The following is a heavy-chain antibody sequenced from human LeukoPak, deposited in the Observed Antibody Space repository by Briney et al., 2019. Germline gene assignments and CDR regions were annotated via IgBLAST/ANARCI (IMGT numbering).Heavy chain of an antibody. CDR1: GYTLTELS. V-gene: IGHV1-24*01. J-gene: IGHJ3*02. CDR2: FDPEDGET. CDR3: ATDFRNNYDILTGYYFTGDAFDI. D-gene: IGHD3-9*01. Sequence: ASVKVSCKVSGYTLTELSMHWVRQAPGKGLEWMGGFDPEDGETIYAQKFQGRVTMTEDTSTDTAYMELSSLRSEDTAVYYCATDFRNNYDILTGYYFTGDAFDIWGQGTMVTVSS.